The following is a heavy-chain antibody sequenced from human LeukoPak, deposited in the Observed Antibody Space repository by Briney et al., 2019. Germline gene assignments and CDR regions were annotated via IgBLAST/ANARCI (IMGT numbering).Heavy chain of an antibody. V-gene: IGHV4-34*01. CDR1: GGSFSGYY. CDR2: INHSGST. Sequence: SETLSLNCAVYGGSFSGYYWSWIRQPPGKGLEWIGEINHSGSTNYNPSLKSRVTISVDTSKNQFSLKLSSVTAADTAVYYCARGPFDPTDSSGWYIPFDYWGQGTLVTVSS. CDR3: ARGPFDPTDSSGWYIPFDY. J-gene: IGHJ4*02. D-gene: IGHD6-19*01.